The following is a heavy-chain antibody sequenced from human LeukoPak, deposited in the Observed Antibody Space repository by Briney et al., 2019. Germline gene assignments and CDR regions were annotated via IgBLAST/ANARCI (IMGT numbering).Heavy chain of an antibody. D-gene: IGHD5-24*01. CDR3: ARDYINTGWLQFPVGEYYFDY. J-gene: IGHJ4*02. V-gene: IGHV1-2*02. Sequence: EASVKVSCKASGYTFTGYYVHWVRQAPGQGLEWMGWINPNSGGTNYAQKFQGRVTMTRDTSISTAYMELSRLRSDDAAVYYCARDYINTGWLQFPVGEYYFDYWGQGTLVTVSS. CDR1: GYTFTGYY. CDR2: INPNSGGT.